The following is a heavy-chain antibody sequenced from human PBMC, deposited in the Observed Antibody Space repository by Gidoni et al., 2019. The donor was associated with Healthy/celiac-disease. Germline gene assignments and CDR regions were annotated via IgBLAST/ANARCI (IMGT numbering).Heavy chain of an antibody. CDR1: GGSFSGYY. J-gene: IGHJ4*02. CDR3: ARGRGGSGSYSY. V-gene: IGHV4-34*01. CDR2: INHSGST. Sequence: VQLQQWGAGLLKPSETLSLTCAVYGGSFSGYYWSWIRQPPGKGLEWIGEINHSGSTNSNPSLKSRVTIPVDTSKNQFSQKLSSVTAADTAVYYCARGRGGSGSYSYWGQGTLVTVSS. D-gene: IGHD3-10*01.